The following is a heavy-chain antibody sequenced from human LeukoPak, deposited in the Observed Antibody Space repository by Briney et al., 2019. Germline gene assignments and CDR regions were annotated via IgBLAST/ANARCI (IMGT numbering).Heavy chain of an antibody. V-gene: IGHV3-7*01. CDR3: ARDSSGYQ. J-gene: IGHJ4*02. CDR2: IKEDGSEK. CDR1: GFTFSTYW. D-gene: IGHD3-22*01. Sequence: PGGSLRLSCAASGFTFSTYWMSWVRQAPGKGLEWVANIKEDGSEKYYGDSVKGRFTISRDNAKNSLYLEMNSLRVEDTAVYYCARDSSGYQWGQGTLVTVPS.